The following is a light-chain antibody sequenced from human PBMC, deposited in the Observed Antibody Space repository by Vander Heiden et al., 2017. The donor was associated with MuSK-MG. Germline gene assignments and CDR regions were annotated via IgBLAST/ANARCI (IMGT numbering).Light chain of an antibody. J-gene: IGKJ1*01. CDR1: QRVRRS. V-gene: IGKV3-11*01. Sequence: ESVLTQSQVPLSLNPGERATLSCRASQRVRRSFAGDQQKPGQAPRLLMYDASNRATGIPARFSGSGSGTDFTLTISRLEPEDFVGYDGQQSKTFSQGTKVEIK. CDR3: QQSKT. CDR2: DAS.